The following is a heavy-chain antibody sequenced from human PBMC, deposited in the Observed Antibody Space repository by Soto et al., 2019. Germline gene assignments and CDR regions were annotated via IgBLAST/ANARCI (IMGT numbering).Heavy chain of an antibody. CDR3: ARDQITMIVVVSDAFDI. D-gene: IGHD3-22*01. J-gene: IGHJ3*02. CDR1: GFTFSSYA. CDR2: LSYDGSHK. Sequence: QVQLVESGGGVVQAGRSLRLSCAASGFTFSSYAMHWVRQAPGKGLEWVAGLSYDGSHKYADSVKGRFTISRDNSKNTVYLQMNSLRPDDTAVYYCARDQITMIVVVSDAFDIWGQGTMVTVSS. V-gene: IGHV3-30*04.